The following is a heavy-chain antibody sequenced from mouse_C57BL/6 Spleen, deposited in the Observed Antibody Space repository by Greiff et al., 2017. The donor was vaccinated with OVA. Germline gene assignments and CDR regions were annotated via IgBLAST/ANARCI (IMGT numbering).Heavy chain of an antibody. CDR3: ARHDYDGSYYAMDY. CDR1: GYTFTDYN. J-gene: IGHJ4*01. V-gene: IGHV1-18*01. CDR2: INPNNGGT. Sequence: VQLQQSGPELVKPGASVKIPCKASGYTFTDYNMDWVKQSHGKSLEWIGDINPNNGGTIYNQKFKGKATVTVDKSSSTAYMELRSLTSEDTAVYYCARHDYDGSYYAMDYWGQGTSVTVSS. D-gene: IGHD2-4*01.